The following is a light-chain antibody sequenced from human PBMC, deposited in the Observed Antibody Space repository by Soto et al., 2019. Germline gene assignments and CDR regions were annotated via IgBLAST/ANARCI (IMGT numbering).Light chain of an antibody. CDR1: SSNIGAGYD. Sequence: QSVLTQPPSVSGAPGQRVTISCTESSSNIGAGYDVYWYQQLPGTAPKLLIYGNSNRPSGVPDRFSGSKSGTSASLAITGLQAEDEADYYCQSYDGSLSGWVFGGGTKLTVL. V-gene: IGLV1-40*01. CDR3: QSYDGSLSGWV. J-gene: IGLJ3*02. CDR2: GNS.